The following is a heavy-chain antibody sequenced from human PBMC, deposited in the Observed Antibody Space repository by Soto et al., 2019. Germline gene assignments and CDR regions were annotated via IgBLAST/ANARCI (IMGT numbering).Heavy chain of an antibody. Sequence: VQLVESGGGLVKPGGSLRLSCAASGFTFRNFEMNWVRQVSGKGLEWIAYISSSGSKMYYADTVKGRFIVSRDNTHDSLFLEMNNLRDEDSGVYYCARDSIAAPNWFDPWGQGTLVTVSS. CDR1: GFTFRNFE. J-gene: IGHJ5*02. CDR3: ARDSIAAPNWFDP. D-gene: IGHD2-15*01. CDR2: ISSSGSKM. V-gene: IGHV3-48*03.